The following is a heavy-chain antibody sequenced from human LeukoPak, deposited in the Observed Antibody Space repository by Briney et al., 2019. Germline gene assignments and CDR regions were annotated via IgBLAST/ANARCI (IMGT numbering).Heavy chain of an antibody. CDR3: ARAGAAADFSY. D-gene: IGHD6-13*01. Sequence: PSETLSLTCTVSGGSISSYYWSWIRQPPGKGLEWIGYIYYSGSTNYNPSLKSRVTISVDTSKNQFSLKLSSVTAADTAVYYCARAGAAADFSYWGQGTLVTVSS. J-gene: IGHJ4*02. CDR1: GGSISSYY. V-gene: IGHV4-59*01. CDR2: IYYSGST.